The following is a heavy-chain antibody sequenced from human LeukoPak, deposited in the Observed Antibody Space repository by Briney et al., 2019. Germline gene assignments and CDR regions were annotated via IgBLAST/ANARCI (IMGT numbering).Heavy chain of an antibody. J-gene: IGHJ6*03. CDR3: AKDTGYSDNWGIIGSPLMDV. CDR1: GFTFRTYG. D-gene: IGHD5-12*01. V-gene: IGHV3-30*18. CDR2: ISLDGNKT. Sequence: GGSLRLSCVASGFTFRTYGMHWVRQAPGKGLEWVAVISLDGNKTYSADSVKGRFTISRDNSKNTLYLQMNSLRPEGTAVFYCAKDTGYSDNWGIIGSPLMDVWGKGTTVTVSS.